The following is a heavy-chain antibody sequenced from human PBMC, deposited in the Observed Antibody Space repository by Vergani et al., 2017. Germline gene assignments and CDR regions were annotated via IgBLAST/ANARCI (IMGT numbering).Heavy chain of an antibody. Sequence: EVQLLESGGGLAQPGGSLRLSCAASGFTFSSYSMNWVRQAPGKGLEWVSSISSSSSYIYYADSVKGRFTISRDNAKNSLYLQMNSLRAEDTAVYYCARERYSSSWYAGSRGYWGQGTLVTVSS. V-gene: IGHV3-21*01. CDR3: ARERYSSSWYAGSRGY. J-gene: IGHJ4*02. CDR2: ISSSSSYI. CDR1: GFTFSSYS. D-gene: IGHD6-13*01.